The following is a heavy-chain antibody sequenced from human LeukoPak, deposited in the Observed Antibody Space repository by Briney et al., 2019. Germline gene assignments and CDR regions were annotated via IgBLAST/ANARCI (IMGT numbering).Heavy chain of an antibody. CDR3: AREGTYYNYWNGGNVDY. J-gene: IGHJ4*02. Sequence: PGGALRLSRAASGFTFSSYWMSWVRQAPGKGLEWVANIKQDGSEKYYVDSVKGRFTISRDNAKNSLYLQMNSLRAEDTAVYYCAREGTYYNYWNGGNVDYWGQGTQVTVSS. D-gene: IGHD3/OR15-3a*01. CDR2: IKQDGSEK. CDR1: GFTFSSYW. V-gene: IGHV3-7*01.